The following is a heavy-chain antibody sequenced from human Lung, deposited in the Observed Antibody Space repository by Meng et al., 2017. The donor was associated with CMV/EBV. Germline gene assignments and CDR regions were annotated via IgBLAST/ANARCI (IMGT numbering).Heavy chain of an antibody. J-gene: IGHJ4*02. CDR1: GGSFSGYY. V-gene: IGHV4-34*01. CDR3: ASSGRDIVATMAMTSEY. D-gene: IGHD5-12*01. Sequence: GGSFSGYYWSWIRQHPGKGLEWIGEINHSGSTNYNPSLKSRVTISVDTSKNQFSLKLSSVTAADTAVYYCASSGRDIVATMAMTSEYWGQGTLVTVSS. CDR2: INHSGST.